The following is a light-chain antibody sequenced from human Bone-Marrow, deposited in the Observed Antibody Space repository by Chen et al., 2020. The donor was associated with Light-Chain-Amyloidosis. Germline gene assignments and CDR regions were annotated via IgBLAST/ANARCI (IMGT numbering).Light chain of an antibody. Sequence: SYVLTQPSSVSVATGQTATMACGGNNIGSTSVHWYQQTPGQAPLLVVYDDSDRPSGIPERFSGSNSGNTATLTISRVEAGDEADYYCQVWDRSSDRPVFGGGTKLTVL. CDR2: DDS. CDR1: NIGSTS. V-gene: IGLV3-21*02. CDR3: QVWDRSSDRPV. J-gene: IGLJ3*02.